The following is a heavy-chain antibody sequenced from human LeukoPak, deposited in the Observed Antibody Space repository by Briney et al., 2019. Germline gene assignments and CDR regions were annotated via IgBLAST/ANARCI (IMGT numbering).Heavy chain of an antibody. CDR1: GSTFSTTW. CDR2: ISSDGSAT. CDR3: ARVRSSSWYDY. J-gene: IGHJ4*02. D-gene: IGHD6-13*01. V-gene: IGHV3-74*01. Sequence: EGSLRLSCATSGSTFSTTWMHWVRQAPGKGLVWVSLISSDGSATTYADSVKGRFTISRDNVKNTLYLQMNSLRVEVTALYYCARVRSSSWYDYWGQGALVTVSS.